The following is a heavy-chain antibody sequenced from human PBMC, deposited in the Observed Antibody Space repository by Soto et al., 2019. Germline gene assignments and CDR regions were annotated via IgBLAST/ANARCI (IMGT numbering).Heavy chain of an antibody. Sequence: SETLSLTCTVSGGSISSYYWSWIRQPPGKGLEWIGYIYYSGSTNYNPSLKSRVTISVDTSKNQFSLKLSSVTAADTAVYYCARGAMDSSGRYDYWGQGTLVTVSS. V-gene: IGHV4-59*01. CDR2: IYYSGST. CDR3: ARGAMDSSGRYDY. D-gene: IGHD6-19*01. J-gene: IGHJ4*02. CDR1: GGSISSYY.